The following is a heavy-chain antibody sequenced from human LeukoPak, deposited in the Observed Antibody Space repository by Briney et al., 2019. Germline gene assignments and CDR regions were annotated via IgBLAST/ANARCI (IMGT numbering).Heavy chain of an antibody. CDR3: ARGNYYGSGSYPY. CDR1: GGSISSYY. CDR2: IYYSGST. V-gene: IGHV4-59*01. Sequence: PSETLSLTCTVSGGSISSYYWSWIRQPPGKGLEWIGYIYYSGSTNYNPSLKSRVTISVDTSKNQFSLKLSSVTAADTAVYYCARGNYYGSGSYPYWGQGTLVTVSS. D-gene: IGHD3-10*01. J-gene: IGHJ4*02.